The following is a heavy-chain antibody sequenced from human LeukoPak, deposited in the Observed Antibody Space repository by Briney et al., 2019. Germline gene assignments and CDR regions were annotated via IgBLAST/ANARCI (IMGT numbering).Heavy chain of an antibody. Sequence: GESLKISCKGSGYSFSSYWIGWVRQMPGKGLEWMGIIYPGDSDARYSPSFQGQVTISADKSISTAYLQWSGLKASDTAMYYRAGLDIVAISAAMSDAFDIWGQGTLVTVSS. CDR3: AGLDIVAISAAMSDAFDI. CDR1: GYSFSSYW. J-gene: IGHJ3*02. V-gene: IGHV5-51*01. D-gene: IGHD2-2*01. CDR2: IYPGDSDA.